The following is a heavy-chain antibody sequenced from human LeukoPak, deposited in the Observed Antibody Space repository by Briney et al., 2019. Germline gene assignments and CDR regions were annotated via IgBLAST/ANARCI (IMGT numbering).Heavy chain of an antibody. CDR1: GFPFSSYA. V-gene: IGHV3-23*01. D-gene: IGHD6-13*01. CDR2: IGATGGDL. J-gene: IGHJ4*02. Sequence: PGGSLRLSCAASGFPFSSYATTWVRQAPGKGLEWVSAIGATGGDLYYADSVKGRFTISRDNSKNTLYLQIHSLRAEDTAIYYCAKYLAAGKFYFDYWGQGTLVTVSS. CDR3: AKYLAAGKFYFDY.